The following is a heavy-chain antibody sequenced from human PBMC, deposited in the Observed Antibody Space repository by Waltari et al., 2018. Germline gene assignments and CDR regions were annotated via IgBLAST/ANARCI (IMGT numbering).Heavy chain of an antibody. J-gene: IGHJ4*02. V-gene: IGHV3-33*06. CDR3: AKIGSSSSSSY. CDR2: IYYDGSNK. Sequence: QVQLVESGGGVVQPGRSLRLSCAASGFTFSSYVMHWVRQAQGKGLEWGAVIYYDGSNKYYADSVKGGFTISRDNSKNTLYLQMNSLKAEDTAVYYCAKIGSSSSSSYWGQGTLVTVSS. D-gene: IGHD6-6*01. CDR1: GFTFSSYV.